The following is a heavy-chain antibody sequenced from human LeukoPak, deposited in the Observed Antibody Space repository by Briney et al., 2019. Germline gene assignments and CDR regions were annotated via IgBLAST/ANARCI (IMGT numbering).Heavy chain of an antibody. CDR1: GYTFPSYG. CDR3: ARDRLSAAGSWDLVFDY. V-gene: IGHV1-18*01. Sequence: GASVKVSCKASGYTFPSYGISWVRQAPGQGLEWMGWISAYNGNTDYAQKLQGRVTMTTDTSTSTAYVELRSLRSDDTAVYYCARDRLSAAGSWDLVFDYWGQGTMVTVSS. D-gene: IGHD1-26*01. CDR2: ISAYNGNT. J-gene: IGHJ3*01.